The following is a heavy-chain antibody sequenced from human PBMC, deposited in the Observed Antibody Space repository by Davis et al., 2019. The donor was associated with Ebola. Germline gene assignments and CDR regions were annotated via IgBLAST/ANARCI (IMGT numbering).Heavy chain of an antibody. CDR3: ARGGPLAVAGTNYYYGMDV. CDR1: GFTFSSYD. V-gene: IGHV3-13*01. D-gene: IGHD6-19*01. CDR2: IGTAGYT. Sequence: GESLKISCAASGFTFSSYDMHWVRQATGKGLEWVSAIGTAGYTYYPGSVKGRFTISRENAKNSLYLQMNSLRAGDTAVYYCARGGPLAVAGTNYYYGMDVWGKGTTVTVSS. J-gene: IGHJ6*04.